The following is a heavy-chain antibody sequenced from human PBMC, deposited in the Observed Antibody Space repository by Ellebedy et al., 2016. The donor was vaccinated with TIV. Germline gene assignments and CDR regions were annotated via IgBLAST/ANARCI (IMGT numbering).Heavy chain of an antibody. D-gene: IGHD2-15*01. CDR1: GFTFSNVW. CDR2: IKRKIEGEAT. Sequence: ETLSLTCAASGFTFSNVWMHWVRQSPGKGLEWVGRIKRKIEGEATDYAAPVKGRFTISRDDSKNTLFLQMDSLRTEDTAVYYCATGDCSGGSCHYFDYWGQGTLVTVSS. CDR3: ATGDCSGGSCHYFDY. V-gene: IGHV3-15*07. J-gene: IGHJ4*02.